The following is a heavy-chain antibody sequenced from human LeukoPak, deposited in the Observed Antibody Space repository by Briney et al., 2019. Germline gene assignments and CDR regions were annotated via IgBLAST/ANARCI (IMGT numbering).Heavy chain of an antibody. CDR3: ASMSGVLGGVYYYGSGSYYQEDDAFDI. CDR1: GYTFTGYY. D-gene: IGHD3-10*01. J-gene: IGHJ3*02. V-gene: IGHV1-2*02. Sequence: ASVKVSCKASGYTFTGYYMHWVRQAPGQGLEWMGWINPNSGGTNYAQKFQGRVTMTRDTSISTAYMELSSLRSEDTAVYYCASMSGVLGGVYYYGSGSYYQEDDAFDIWGQGTMVTVSS. CDR2: INPNSGGT.